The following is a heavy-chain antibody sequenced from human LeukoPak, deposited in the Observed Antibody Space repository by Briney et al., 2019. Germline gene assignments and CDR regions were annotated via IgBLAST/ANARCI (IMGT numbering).Heavy chain of an antibody. J-gene: IGHJ4*02. CDR2: ISGSGANT. D-gene: IGHD5-12*01. Sequence: GGSLRLSCAASGFTFSTYAMSWVRQAPGKGLEWVSTISGSGANTYYADSVRGRFTISRDNSKNTLYLHMNSLRAEDMAVYYCAKGAYDYIEMGYFDYWGQGTLVTVSS. V-gene: IGHV3-23*01. CDR1: GFTFSTYA. CDR3: AKGAYDYIEMGYFDY.